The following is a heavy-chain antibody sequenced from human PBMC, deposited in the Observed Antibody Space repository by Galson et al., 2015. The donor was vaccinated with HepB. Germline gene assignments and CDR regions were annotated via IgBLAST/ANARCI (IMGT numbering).Heavy chain of an antibody. D-gene: IGHD5-24*01. Sequence: SETLSLTCTVSGGSISSSSYYWGWIRQPPGKGLEWIGSIYYSGSTYYNPSLKSRVTISVDTSKNQFSLKLSSVTAADTAVYYCARERKRWLQFDAFDIWGQGTMVTVSS. CDR2: IYYSGST. J-gene: IGHJ3*02. CDR3: ARERKRWLQFDAFDI. V-gene: IGHV4-39*02. CDR1: GGSISSSSYY.